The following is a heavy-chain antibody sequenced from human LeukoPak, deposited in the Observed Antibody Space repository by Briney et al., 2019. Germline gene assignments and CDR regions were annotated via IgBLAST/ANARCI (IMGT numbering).Heavy chain of an antibody. V-gene: IGHV3-30-3*01. J-gene: IGHJ5*02. D-gene: IGHD2-21*01. CDR2: ISYDGSNK. Sequence: QPGGSLRLSCAASGFTFSSYAMHWVRQAPGKGLEWMAVISYDGSNKYYADSVKGRFTISRDNSKNTLYLQMNSLRAEDTAVYYCARDYSGENWFDPWGQGTLVTVSS. CDR3: ARDYSGENWFDP. CDR1: GFTFSSYA.